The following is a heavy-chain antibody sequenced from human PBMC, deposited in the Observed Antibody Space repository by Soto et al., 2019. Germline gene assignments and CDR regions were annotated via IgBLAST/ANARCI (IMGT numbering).Heavy chain of an antibody. J-gene: IGHJ3*02. CDR1: GFIFSSYS. CDR3: ARMAGTRAFDI. D-gene: IGHD6-19*01. V-gene: IGHV3-48*04. CDR2: ISSSGSTI. Sequence: GSLRLSCAASGFIFSSYSMNWVRQAPGKGLEWVSYISSSGSTIYYADAVKGRFTISRDNAKNSLYLQMNSLRAEDTAVYYCARMAGTRAFDIWGQGTMVTVSS.